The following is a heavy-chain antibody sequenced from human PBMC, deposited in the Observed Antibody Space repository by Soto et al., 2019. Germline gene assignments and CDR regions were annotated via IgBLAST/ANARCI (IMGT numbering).Heavy chain of an antibody. CDR3: ANGCGGTCYSRIQY. V-gene: IGHV3-23*01. Sequence: EVQLLEYGGGLVQPGGSLRLSCAASGFTFSSYAMSWVRQAPGKGLEWVSGISDSGGSTYYADSVKGRFTISRDNSKNALYLQMNSRRAEDTAVYYCANGCGGTCYSRIQYWGQGTLVTVSS. CDR1: GFTFSSYA. D-gene: IGHD2-15*01. J-gene: IGHJ4*02. CDR2: ISDSGGST.